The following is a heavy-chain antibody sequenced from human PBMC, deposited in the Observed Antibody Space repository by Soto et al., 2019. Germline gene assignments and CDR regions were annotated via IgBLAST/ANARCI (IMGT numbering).Heavy chain of an antibody. Sequence: QVQLVQSGAEVKKPGSSVKVSCKASGGTFSSYAISWVRQAPGQGLEWMGGIIPIFGTANYAQKFQGRVTITADESTSTAYMELSSLRSDDTAVYYCARADCTNCVCYRYYFYGMDVWGQGTTVTVSS. D-gene: IGHD2-8*01. CDR2: IIPIFGTA. V-gene: IGHV1-69*01. J-gene: IGHJ6*02. CDR1: GGTFSSYA. CDR3: ARADCTNCVCYRYYFYGMDV.